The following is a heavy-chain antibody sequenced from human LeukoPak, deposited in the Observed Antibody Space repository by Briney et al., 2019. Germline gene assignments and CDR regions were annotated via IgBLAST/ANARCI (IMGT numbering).Heavy chain of an antibody. CDR2: IYTSGST. CDR1: GGSISSYY. J-gene: IGHJ6*03. Sequence: PSETLSLTCTVSGGSISSYYWSWIRQPAGKGLEWIGRIYTSGSTNYNPSLKSRVTMSVDTSKNQFSLKLSSVTAADTAVYYCARMGGSSSYYYYMDVWGKGTTVTVSS. V-gene: IGHV4-4*07. D-gene: IGHD6-6*01. CDR3: ARMGGSSSYYYYMDV.